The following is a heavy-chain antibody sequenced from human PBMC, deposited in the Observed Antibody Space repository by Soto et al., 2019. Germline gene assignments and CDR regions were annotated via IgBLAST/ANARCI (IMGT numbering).Heavy chain of an antibody. V-gene: IGHV3-7*01. CDR2: IKQDGSEK. Sequence: EVQLVESGGGLVQPGGSLRLSCADSGFTLSSYWMSWVRQAPGKGLEWVANIKQDGSEKYYVESVKGRFTISRDNAKNSLYLDMNGLSAEDTAVYDCALGDAFDIWGQGTMVSVSS. CDR1: GFTLSSYW. CDR3: ALGDAFDI. J-gene: IGHJ3*02. D-gene: IGHD3-16*01.